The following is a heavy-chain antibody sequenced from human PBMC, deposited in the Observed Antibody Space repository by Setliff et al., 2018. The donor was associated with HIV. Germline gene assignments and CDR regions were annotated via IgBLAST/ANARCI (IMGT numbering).Heavy chain of an antibody. Sequence: GGSLRLSCAASGFIFSNYWTHWVRQAPGKGLVWVSRINTDGSTIDYADSVRGRFTISRDNAKNSLYLQMNSLRAEDTAVYYCARDSAAAAPWGFDYYYYGMDVWGQGTTVTVSS. CDR3: ARDSAAAAPWGFDYYYYGMDV. J-gene: IGHJ6*02. V-gene: IGHV3-74*01. CDR1: GFIFSNYW. CDR2: INTDGSTI. D-gene: IGHD6-13*01.